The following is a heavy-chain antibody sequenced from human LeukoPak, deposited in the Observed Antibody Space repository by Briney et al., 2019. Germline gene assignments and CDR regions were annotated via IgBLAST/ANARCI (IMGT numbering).Heavy chain of an antibody. V-gene: IGHV1-2*02. J-gene: IGHJ6*02. Sequence: ASVKVSCKASGYTFTGYYIHWVRQAPGQGLEWMGWINPNSGGTNYAQKFQGRVTMTRDTSISTAYMELSRLRSDDTAVYYCARDKRTGRDGYNYRYYYYYGMDVWGQGTTVTVSS. CDR3: ARDKRTGRDGYNYRYYYYYGMDV. CDR1: GYTFTGYY. D-gene: IGHD5-24*01. CDR2: INPNSGGT.